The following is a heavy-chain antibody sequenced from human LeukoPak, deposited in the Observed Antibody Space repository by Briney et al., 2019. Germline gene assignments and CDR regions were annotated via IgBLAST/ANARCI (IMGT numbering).Heavy chain of an antibody. CDR2: IYYSGST. CDR3: ARHVGGNFWSGYYWLDY. J-gene: IGHJ4*02. V-gene: IGHV4-59*08. CDR1: GGSISSYY. Sequence: SETLSLTCTVSGGSISSYYWSWIRQPPGKGLEWIGYIYYSGSTNYNPSLKSRVTISVDTSKNQFSLKLSSVTAADTAVCYCARHVGGNFWSGYYWLDYWGQGTLVTVSS. D-gene: IGHD3-3*01.